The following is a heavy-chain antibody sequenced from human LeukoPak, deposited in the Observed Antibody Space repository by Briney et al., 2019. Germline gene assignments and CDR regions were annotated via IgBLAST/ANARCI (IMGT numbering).Heavy chain of an antibody. D-gene: IGHD1-26*01. CDR2: ISYDGSNR. CDR1: GFTFSSYG. Sequence: GGSLRLSCAASGFTFSSYGMHWVRQAPGKGPEWVAVISYDGSNRYYADSVKGRFTISGDNSKNTLYLQMNSLRAEDTAVYYCAKVLTRNGATTSDYWGQGTLVTVSS. CDR3: AKVLTRNGATTSDY. J-gene: IGHJ4*02. V-gene: IGHV3-30*18.